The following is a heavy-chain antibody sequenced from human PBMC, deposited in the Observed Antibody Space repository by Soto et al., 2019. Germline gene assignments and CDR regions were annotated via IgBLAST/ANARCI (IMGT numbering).Heavy chain of an antibody. V-gene: IGHV1-8*01. J-gene: IGHJ4*02. Sequence: QVQLVQSGAEVKKPGASVKVSCKASGYTFTSYDINWVRQATGQGLEWMGRMNPNSGNTGNAQKFQGRITITRNTSISTAYMELSSLRSEDTAVYYCARERTVAGNDYWGQGTLVTVSS. D-gene: IGHD6-19*01. CDR1: GYTFTSYD. CDR3: ARERTVAGNDY. CDR2: MNPNSGNT.